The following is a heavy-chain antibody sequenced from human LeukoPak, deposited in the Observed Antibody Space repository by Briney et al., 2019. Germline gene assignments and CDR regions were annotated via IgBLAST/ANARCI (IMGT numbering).Heavy chain of an antibody. CDR1: GFTFSSYW. V-gene: IGHV3-7*04. Sequence: GGSLRLSCAASGFTFSSYWMSWVRQAPGKGLEWVANIKQDGSEKYSVDSVKGRFTISRDNARNSLYMQMNSLRAEDTAVYYCARAAVVIDWFDPWGQGTLVTVSS. CDR2: IKQDGSEK. CDR3: ARAAVVIDWFDP. J-gene: IGHJ5*02. D-gene: IGHD3-22*01.